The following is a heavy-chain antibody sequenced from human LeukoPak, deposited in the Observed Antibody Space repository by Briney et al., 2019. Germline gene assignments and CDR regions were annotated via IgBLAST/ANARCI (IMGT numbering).Heavy chain of an antibody. CDR1: GFTFSSYA. CDR3: AKVDYDILTSYYTAFDY. V-gene: IGHV3-23*01. D-gene: IGHD3-9*01. CDR2: ISGSGGST. Sequence: GGSLRLSCAASGFTFSSYAMSWVRQAPGKGLEWVSAISGSGGSTYYADSVKGRFTISRDNSKNTLYLQMNSLRAEDTAVYYCAKVDYDILTSYYTAFDYWGQGTLVTVSS. J-gene: IGHJ4*02.